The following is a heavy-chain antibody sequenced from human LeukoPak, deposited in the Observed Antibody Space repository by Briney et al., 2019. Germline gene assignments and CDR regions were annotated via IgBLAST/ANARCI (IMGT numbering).Heavy chain of an antibody. J-gene: IGHJ4*02. CDR1: GFTFSSYW. CDR2: INSDGSST. CDR3: ARGYYDSSGYSPDY. D-gene: IGHD3-22*01. V-gene: IGHV3-74*01. Sequence: GGSLRLSCAASGFTFSSYWMHWVRQAPGRGLVWVSRINSDGSSTSYADSVKGRFTISRDNAKNTLYLQMNSLRAEDTAVYYCARGYYDSSGYSPDYWGQGTLVTVSS.